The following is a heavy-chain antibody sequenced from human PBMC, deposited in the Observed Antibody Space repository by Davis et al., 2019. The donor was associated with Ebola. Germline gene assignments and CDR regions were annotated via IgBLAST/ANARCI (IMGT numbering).Heavy chain of an antibody. D-gene: IGHD3-10*01. J-gene: IGHJ4*02. CDR3: ARDEGGGGWAFDY. V-gene: IGHV1-3*01. Sequence: ASVKVSCKASGYTFTSYAMHWVRQAPGHRLEWMGWISPATGNTKYAQNLQGRVTITWDTSATTAHMELRGLRSEDTAVYYCARDEGGGGWAFDYWGQGTLVTVSS. CDR2: ISPATGNT. CDR1: GYTFTSYA.